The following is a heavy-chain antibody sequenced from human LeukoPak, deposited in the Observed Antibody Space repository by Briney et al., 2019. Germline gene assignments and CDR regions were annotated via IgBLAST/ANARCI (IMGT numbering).Heavy chain of an antibody. CDR2: IKQDGREK. J-gene: IGHJ4*02. D-gene: IGHD2-21*01. CDR1: GFTLSRDW. CDR3: ARLVADRTIFGD. V-gene: IGHV3-7*01. Sequence: QPGGSLRLSCTASGFTLSRDWMSWVRQAPGKGLEWVANIKQDGREKYYVDSVKGRFIISRDNAKNSLYLQMNSLRVEDTAVYYCARLVADRTIFGDWGQGTLATVSS.